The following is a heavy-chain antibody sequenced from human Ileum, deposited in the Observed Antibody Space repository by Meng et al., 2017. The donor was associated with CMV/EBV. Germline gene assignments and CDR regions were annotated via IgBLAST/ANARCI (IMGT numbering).Heavy chain of an antibody. CDR1: GFTFSISG. Sequence: GESLKISCAASGFTFSISGMHWVRQAPGKGLEWVALIRPDGSDEYYGDSVKGRFTISRDNSKNTLFLQMNSLRAEDTAVYYCAKDKGFRYLEWSSVRGQGTLVTVSS. CDR2: IRPDGSDE. V-gene: IGHV3-30*02. J-gene: IGHJ4*02. D-gene: IGHD3-3*01. CDR3: AKDKGFRYLEWSSV.